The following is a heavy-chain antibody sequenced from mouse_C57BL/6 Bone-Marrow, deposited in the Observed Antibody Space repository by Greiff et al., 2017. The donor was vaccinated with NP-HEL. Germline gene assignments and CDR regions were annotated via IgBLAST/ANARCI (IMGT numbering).Heavy chain of an antibody. CDR3: TRPHLSEGFDY. CDR1: GYTFTSYW. Sequence: VQLQQSGTVLARPGASVKMSCKTSGYTFTSYWMHWVKQRPGQGLEWIGAIYPGNSDTSSTPNVKGKAKLTAVTSASTAYMELSSLTNEDSAVYYCTRPHLSEGFDYWGQGTTLTVSS. CDR2: IYPGNSDT. D-gene: IGHD1-1*01. V-gene: IGHV1-5*01. J-gene: IGHJ2*01.